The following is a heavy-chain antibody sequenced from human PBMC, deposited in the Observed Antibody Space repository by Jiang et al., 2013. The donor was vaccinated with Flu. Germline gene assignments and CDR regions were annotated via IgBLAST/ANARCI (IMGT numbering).Heavy chain of an antibody. D-gene: IGHD2/OR15-2a*01. J-gene: IGHJ4*02. Sequence: KASGGTFSSYTISWVRQAPGQGLEWMGRIIPILGIANYAQKFQGRVTITADKSTSTAYMELSSLRSEDTAVYYCARQLSEDYYFDYWGQGTLVTVSS. V-gene: IGHV1-69*02. CDR3: ARQLSEDYYFDY. CDR2: IIPILGIA. CDR1: GGTFSSYT.